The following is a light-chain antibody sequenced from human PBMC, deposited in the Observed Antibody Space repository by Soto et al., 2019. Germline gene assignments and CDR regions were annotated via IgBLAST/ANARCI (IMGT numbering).Light chain of an antibody. V-gene: IGKV1-9*01. J-gene: IGKJ2*01. CDR1: QGINNY. Sequence: DIQLTQSPSFLSSSVGDRVTISCRASQGINNYLAWYQQKPGKAPKLLIYVASILQSGVPSRFSGSGSGTQFTLTISRLQPEDFATYYCQQLNRYPYTFGQGTKVEIK. CDR3: QQLNRYPYT. CDR2: VAS.